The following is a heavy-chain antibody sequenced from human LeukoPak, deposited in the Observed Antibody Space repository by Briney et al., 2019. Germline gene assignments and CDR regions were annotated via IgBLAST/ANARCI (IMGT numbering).Heavy chain of an antibody. V-gene: IGHV4-59*01. Sequence: SETLSLTCSVSGGSISSDYWAWIRQPPGKGLEWIGYMYYTGSTNYNPSLKSRVTISLATSKNQFSLKLSSVTAADMAVYYCARVSVVYGMDVWGRGTTVTVSS. CDR2: MYYTGST. J-gene: IGHJ6*02. CDR3: ARVSVVYGMDV. CDR1: GGSISSDY.